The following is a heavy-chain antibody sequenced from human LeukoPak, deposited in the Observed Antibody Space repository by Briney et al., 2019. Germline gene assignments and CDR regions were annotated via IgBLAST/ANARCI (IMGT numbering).Heavy chain of an antibody. J-gene: IGHJ4*02. V-gene: IGHV3-23*01. CDR2: TGGSGGST. CDR1: GLTFSSYA. CDR3: AKDRDGYMGAFDY. D-gene: IGHD5-24*01. Sequence: PGGSLRLSCAASGLTFSSYAMSWVRQAPGKGLEWVSATGGSGGSTNYADSVEGRFTISRDNSKNTLYLQMNSLRAEDTALYYCAKDRDGYMGAFDYWGQGTLVTVSS.